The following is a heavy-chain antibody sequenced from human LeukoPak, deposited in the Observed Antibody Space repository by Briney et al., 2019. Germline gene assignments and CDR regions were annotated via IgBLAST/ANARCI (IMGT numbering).Heavy chain of an antibody. V-gene: IGHV3-53*01. J-gene: IGHJ4*02. CDR1: GFTVSSNY. D-gene: IGHD6-6*01. Sequence: GGSLRLSCAASGFTVSSNYMSWVRQAPGKGLEWVSVIYSGGSTYYADSVKGRFTISRDDSKNTLYLRMNSLRAEDTAVYYCARGLSIGSDVFDFWGQGALVTVSS. CDR3: ARGLSIGSDVFDF. CDR2: IYSGGST.